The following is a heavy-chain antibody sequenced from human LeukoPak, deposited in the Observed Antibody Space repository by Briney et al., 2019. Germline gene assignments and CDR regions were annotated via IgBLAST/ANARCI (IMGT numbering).Heavy chain of an antibody. D-gene: IGHD6-6*01. CDR1: GFTFSSYS. J-gene: IGHJ4*02. CDR3: AREYSSSLGPWD. V-gene: IGHV3-21*01. Sequence: PGGSLRLSCAASGFTFSSYSMTWVRQAPGKGLEWVSSISSSSSYIYYADSVKGRFTISRDNAKNSLYLQMNSLRAEDTAVYYCAREYSSSLGPWDWGQGTLVTVSS. CDR2: ISSSSSYI.